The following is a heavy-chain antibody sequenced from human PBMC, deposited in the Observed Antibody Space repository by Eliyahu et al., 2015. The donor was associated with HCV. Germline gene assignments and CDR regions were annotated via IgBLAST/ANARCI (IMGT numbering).Heavy chain of an antibody. V-gene: IGHV4-39*01. CDR2: FYTSGST. D-gene: IGHD6-19*01. Sequence: QLQLQESGPGLVKPSETLSLTCTVSGGSITSGNYYWGWIRQPPGKGLEWIGSFYTSGSTDHNPSLKSRVTISVDTSKNQFSLNVRSVTAADTAVYYCARKDPYSSAAGWFDPWGQGTLVTVSS. CDR3: ARKDPYSSAAGWFDP. J-gene: IGHJ5*02. CDR1: GGSITSGNYY.